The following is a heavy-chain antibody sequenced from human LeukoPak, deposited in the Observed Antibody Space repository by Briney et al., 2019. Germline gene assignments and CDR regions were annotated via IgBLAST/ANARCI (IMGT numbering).Heavy chain of an antibody. CDR3: ARVPDYYDSSGYFGYNFDY. V-gene: IGHV1-18*01. Sequence: ASVKVSCKASGYTFTSYGISWVRQAPGQGREGMEWISAYNGNTNYAQKLQGRVTMTTDTSTSTAYMELRSLRSDDTAVYYCARVPDYYDSSGYFGYNFDYWGQGTLVTVSS. CDR2: ISAYNGNT. CDR1: GYTFTSYG. D-gene: IGHD3-22*01. J-gene: IGHJ4*02.